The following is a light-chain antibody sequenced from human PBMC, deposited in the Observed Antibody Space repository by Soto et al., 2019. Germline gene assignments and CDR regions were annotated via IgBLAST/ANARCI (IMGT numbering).Light chain of an antibody. CDR1: QSGSSNK. J-gene: IGKJ2*01. Sequence: EIVMTQSPGTLSLSPGERGTLSCRASQSGSSNKLSWLQQKPGQAPRFLIYGTSTRATGIPDRFSGSGSGTDFTLTISRLEPEDFAVYYCQQYGTSPYTFGQGTKVEIK. CDR2: GTS. V-gene: IGKV3-20*01. CDR3: QQYGTSPYT.